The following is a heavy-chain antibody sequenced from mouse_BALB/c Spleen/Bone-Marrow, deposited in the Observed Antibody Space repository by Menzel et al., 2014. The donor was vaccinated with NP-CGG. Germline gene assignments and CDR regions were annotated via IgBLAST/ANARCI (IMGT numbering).Heavy chain of an antibody. D-gene: IGHD1-1*01. CDR3: ARYYYGSSYWYFDV. CDR1: GDSITSGY. V-gene: IGHV3-8*02. CDR2: ISYSGST. J-gene: IGHJ1*01. Sequence: EVKLMESGPSLVKPSQTLSLTCSVTGDSITSGYWNWIRKFPGNKLEYMGYISYSGSTYYNPSLKSRISITRDTSKNQYYLQSNSVTTEDTATYYCARYYYGSSYWYFDVWGAGTTVTVSS.